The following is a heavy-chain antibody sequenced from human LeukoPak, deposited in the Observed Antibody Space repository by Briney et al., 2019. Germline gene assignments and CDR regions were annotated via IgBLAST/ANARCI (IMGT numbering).Heavy chain of an antibody. CDR2: IYYSGST. Sequence: SETLSLTCTVSGGSISPYYWSWIRQPPGKGLEWIGYIYYSGSTNYNPSLKSRVTISVDTSKNQFSLKLSSVTAADTAVYYCARATYYYDSSGYQNHFDYWGQGTLVTVSS. V-gene: IGHV4-59*08. CDR1: GGSISPYY. D-gene: IGHD3-22*01. J-gene: IGHJ4*02. CDR3: ARATYYYDSSGYQNHFDY.